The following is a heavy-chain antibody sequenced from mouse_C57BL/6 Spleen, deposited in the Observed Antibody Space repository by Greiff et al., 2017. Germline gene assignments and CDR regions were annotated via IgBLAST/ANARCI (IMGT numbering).Heavy chain of an antibody. CDR3: ARGGDGYYDWFAY. V-gene: IGHV1-76*01. Sequence: QVQLQQSGAELVRPGASVKLSCKASGYTFTDYYINWVKQRPGQGLEWIARIYPGSGNTYYNEKFKGKATLTAEKSSSTAYMQLSSLTSEDSAVYFCARGGDGYYDWFAYWGQGTLVTVSA. J-gene: IGHJ3*01. CDR2: IYPGSGNT. D-gene: IGHD2-3*01. CDR1: GYTFTDYY.